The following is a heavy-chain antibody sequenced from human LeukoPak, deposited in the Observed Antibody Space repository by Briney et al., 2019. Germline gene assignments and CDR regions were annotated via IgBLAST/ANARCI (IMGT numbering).Heavy chain of an antibody. J-gene: IGHJ4*02. CDR2: TSTTSNYI. Sequence: GGSLRLSCAASGFTFSSYSMNWVRQAPGKGLEWVSSTSTTSNYIFYADSVKGRFTISRDNAKNSLFLQMYSLRAEDTAVYYCARDFAGYGYVSYFDYWGLGTLVTVSS. D-gene: IGHD5-18*01. V-gene: IGHV3-21*01. CDR3: ARDFAGYGYVSYFDY. CDR1: GFTFSSYS.